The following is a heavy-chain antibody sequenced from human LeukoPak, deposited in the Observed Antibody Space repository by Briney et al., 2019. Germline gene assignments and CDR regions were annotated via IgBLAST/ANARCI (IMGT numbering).Heavy chain of an antibody. Sequence: PGGSLRLSCAASGFTFSSYGMHWVRQAPGKGLEWVAFIRYDGSNKYYADSVKGRFTISRDNAKNSLYLQMNSLRAEDTAVYYCARANIVVVPAAPRKYYYYYMDVWGKGTTVTVSS. CDR1: GFTFSSYG. D-gene: IGHD2-2*01. V-gene: IGHV3-30*02. CDR3: ARANIVVVPAAPRKYYYYYMDV. J-gene: IGHJ6*03. CDR2: IRYDGSNK.